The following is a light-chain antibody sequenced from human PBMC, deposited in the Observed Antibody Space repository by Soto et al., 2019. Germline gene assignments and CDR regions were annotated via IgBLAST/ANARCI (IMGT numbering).Light chain of an antibody. Sequence: EIVMTQSPATLSVSPGERATLSCWASYTVGTNLAWYQQKFGQAPRLLIYDASRRATGIPERFSGSGSGTDFTLTINRLEPEDFAVYYCQQYGSSPTFGLGTKVDIK. V-gene: IGKV3-20*01. CDR1: YTVGTN. J-gene: IGKJ1*01. CDR3: QQYGSSPT. CDR2: DAS.